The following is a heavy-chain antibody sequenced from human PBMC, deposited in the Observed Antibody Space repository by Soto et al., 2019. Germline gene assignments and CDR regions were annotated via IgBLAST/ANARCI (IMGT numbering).Heavy chain of an antibody. J-gene: IGHJ6*01. CDR3: ARDSPYESLWGYYYGMDV. CDR1: GYTFTSYG. CDR2: ISAYNGNT. Sequence: QIQQVQSGAEVKKPGASVKVSCKASGYTFTSYGISWVRQAPGQGLEWMGWISAYNGNTNYAQKLQGRVTMTTDTSTTTAYMELRSLRSDDTAVYYCARDSPYESLWGYYYGMDVWGRGTTVTVSS. V-gene: IGHV1-18*01. D-gene: IGHD3-22*01.